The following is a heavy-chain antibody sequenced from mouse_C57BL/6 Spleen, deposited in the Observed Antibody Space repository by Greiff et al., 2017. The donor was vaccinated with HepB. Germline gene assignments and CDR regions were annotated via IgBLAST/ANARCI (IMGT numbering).Heavy chain of an antibody. Sequence: EVQLQESGPVLVKPGASVKMSCKASGYTFTDYYMNWVKQSHGKSLEWIGVINPYNGGTSYNQKFKGKATLTVDKSSSKAYMELNSLTSEDSAVYYCARSDYDSSWFAYWGQGTLVTVSA. CDR3: ARSDYDSSWFAY. CDR2: INPYNGGT. D-gene: IGHD2-4*01. J-gene: IGHJ3*01. CDR1: GYTFTDYY. V-gene: IGHV1-19*01.